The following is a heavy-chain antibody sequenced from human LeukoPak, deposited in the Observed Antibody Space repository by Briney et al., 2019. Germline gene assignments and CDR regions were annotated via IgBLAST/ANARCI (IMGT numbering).Heavy chain of an antibody. V-gene: IGHV3-33*06. CDR2: IWYDGSNK. J-gene: IGHJ4*02. D-gene: IGHD6-6*01. CDR1: GFTFSSYG. Sequence: GGSLRLSCAASGFTFSSYGMHWVRQAPGKGLEWVAVIWYDGSNKYYADSVKGRFTISRDNSKNTLYPQMNSLRAEDTAVYYCAKDSSYSSSSGDFDYWGQGTLVTVSS. CDR3: AKDSSYSSSSGDFDY.